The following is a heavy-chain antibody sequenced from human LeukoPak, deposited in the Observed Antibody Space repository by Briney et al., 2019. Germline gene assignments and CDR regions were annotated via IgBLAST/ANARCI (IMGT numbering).Heavy chain of an antibody. D-gene: IGHD3-10*01. CDR2: ISAYNGNT. V-gene: IGHV1-18*01. CDR1: GYTFTSYG. Sequence: ASVKVSCKASGYTFTSYGISWVRQAPGQGLEWMGWISAYNGNTNYAQKLQGRVTMTTDTSTSTAYMELRSLRSDDTAVYYCARDHHPYGSGSSPYYYYMDVWGKGTTVTVSS. CDR3: ARDHHPYGSGSSPYYYYMDV. J-gene: IGHJ6*03.